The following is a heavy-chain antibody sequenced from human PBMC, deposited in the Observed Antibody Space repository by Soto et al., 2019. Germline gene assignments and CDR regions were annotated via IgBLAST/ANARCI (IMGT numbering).Heavy chain of an antibody. CDR3: ARDLAAGDH. D-gene: IGHD6-13*01. CDR2: INPAGGST. V-gene: IGHV1-46*01. J-gene: IGHJ4*02. CDR1: GYTFTHYY. Sequence: QVQLVQSGAEVKKPGASVKLSCRTSGYTFTHYYIHWVRQAPGQGLEWVGIINPAGGSTNYAQDFQGRVTLTMDTSTTTVYMDLSGLRAEDTAIFYCARDLAAGDHWGQGTLVTVSS.